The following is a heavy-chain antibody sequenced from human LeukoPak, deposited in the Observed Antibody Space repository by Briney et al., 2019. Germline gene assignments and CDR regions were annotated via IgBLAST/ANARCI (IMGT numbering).Heavy chain of an antibody. J-gene: IGHJ6*04. Sequence: ASVKVSCKASGYTFTGYYMHWVRQAPGQGLEWMGWINANSGGTNYAQKFQGRVTMTRDTSISTAYMELSRLRSDDTAVYYCAGGRRTMVWVLGQTYYYYYGMDVWGEGTTVTVSA. D-gene: IGHD3-10*01. CDR1: GYTFTGYY. CDR2: INANSGGT. CDR3: AGGRRTMVWVLGQTYYYYYGMDV. V-gene: IGHV1-2*02.